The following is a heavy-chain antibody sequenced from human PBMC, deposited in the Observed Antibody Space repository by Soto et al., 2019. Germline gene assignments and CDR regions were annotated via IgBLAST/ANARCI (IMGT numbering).Heavy chain of an antibody. CDR2: IGASGDIT. D-gene: IGHD2-21*02. J-gene: IGHJ4*02. CDR1: GFSFTNFA. Sequence: GGSLRLSCAASGFSFTNFAMSWVRQAPGKGLEWVAGIGASGDITWYADSVKGRLSISRDNSKNTLYLQLNSLRFEGTAVYYCAKDDFTDRGDDYFDYWGPGTLVTVSS. V-gene: IGHV3-23*01. CDR3: AKDDFTDRGDDYFDY.